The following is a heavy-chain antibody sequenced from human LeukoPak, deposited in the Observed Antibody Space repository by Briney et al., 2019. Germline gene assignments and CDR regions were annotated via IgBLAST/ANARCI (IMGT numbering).Heavy chain of an antibody. CDR1: GDSITSFY. D-gene: IGHD3-3*01. V-gene: IGHV4-59*08. CDR2: IYYSGST. Sequence: SETLSLTCTVSGDSITSFYWTWIRQHPGKGLESIGYIYYSGSTNYNPSLRSRVTISMDTSRNQFSLNLTSVTAADTAMYYCARTEFYDFWSGYPTAFDYWGQGILVTVSS. J-gene: IGHJ4*02. CDR3: ARTEFYDFWSGYPTAFDY.